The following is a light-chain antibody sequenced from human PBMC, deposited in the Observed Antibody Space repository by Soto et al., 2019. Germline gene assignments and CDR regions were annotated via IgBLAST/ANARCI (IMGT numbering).Light chain of an antibody. CDR3: QQFNSYSPGA. CDR2: EAS. V-gene: IGKV1-5*03. J-gene: IGKJ1*01. CDR1: QSISSW. Sequence: GDIVTITCRASQSISSWLAWYQQKPGKAPNLLIYEASSLESGVPSRFGGSRSGTEFTLTISSLQPDDFATYYCQQFNSYSPGAFGQGTKVDIK.